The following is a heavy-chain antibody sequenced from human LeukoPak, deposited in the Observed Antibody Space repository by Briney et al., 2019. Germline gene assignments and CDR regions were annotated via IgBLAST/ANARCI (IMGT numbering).Heavy chain of an antibody. D-gene: IGHD3-10*01. Sequence: PGGSLRLSCAASGFTFSSYAMSWVRQAPGKGLEWVSAISGSGGSTYYADSVKGRFTISRDNSKNTLYLQMNSLRAEDTAVYYCARDGQPGSSSGFDYWGQGTLVTVSS. CDR3: ARDGQPGSSSGFDY. J-gene: IGHJ4*02. CDR1: GFTFSSYA. CDR2: ISGSGGST. V-gene: IGHV3-23*01.